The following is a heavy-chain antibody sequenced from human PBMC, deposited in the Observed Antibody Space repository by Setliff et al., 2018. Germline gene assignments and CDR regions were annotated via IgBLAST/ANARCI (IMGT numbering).Heavy chain of an antibody. J-gene: IGHJ5*02. D-gene: IGHD6-19*01. CDR3: LLPCTSGWYNWVDP. CDR1: GFTFNGSE. V-gene: IGHV3-73*01. CDR2: IRSKADKYAT. Sequence: GESLKISCAASGFTFNGSEIHWVRQASGKGLEWVGRIRSKADKYATDYGASAKGRFIISRDDSKKTAYLQMSSLRAEDTAMYYCLLPCTSGWYNWVDPWGQGTLVTVSS.